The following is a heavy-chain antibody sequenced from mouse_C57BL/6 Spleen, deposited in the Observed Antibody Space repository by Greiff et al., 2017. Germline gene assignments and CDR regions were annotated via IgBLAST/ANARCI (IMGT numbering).Heavy chain of an antibody. J-gene: IGHJ1*03. Sequence: EVKLVESGGGLVQPGGSLSLSCAASGFTFTDYYMSWVRQPPGKALEWLGFIRNKANGYTTEYSASVKGRFTISRDNSQSILYLQMNALIAEDSATYCCARDITRDGSSYVGLYFDVWGTGTTVTVSS. CDR2: IRNKANGYTT. D-gene: IGHD1-1*01. CDR3: ARDITRDGSSYVGLYFDV. CDR1: GFTFTDYY. V-gene: IGHV7-3*01.